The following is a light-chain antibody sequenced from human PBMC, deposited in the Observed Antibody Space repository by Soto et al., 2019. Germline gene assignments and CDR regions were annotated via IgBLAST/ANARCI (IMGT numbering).Light chain of an antibody. CDR3: QQHINWPLT. CDR2: EAS. J-gene: IGKJ4*01. Sequence: VLTQFPATMSFSPGARSTLSGMASQTVSSSLAWYQQKHGQAHRLLIYEASNRATGIPARFSGSGSGADFNLTISSLQPEDWTLYYGQQHINWPLTFGEGTKVDIK. V-gene: IGKV3-11*01. CDR1: QTVSSS.